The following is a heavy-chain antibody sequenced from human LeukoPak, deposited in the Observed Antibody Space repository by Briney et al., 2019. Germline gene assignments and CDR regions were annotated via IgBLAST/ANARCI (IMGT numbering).Heavy chain of an antibody. CDR1: GFTLSSYA. D-gene: IGHD5-12*01. J-gene: IGHJ4*02. CDR3: AREGLRASFDY. V-gene: IGHV3-64*01. CDR2: ISSNGGST. Sequence: PGGSLRLSCAASGFTLSSYAMHWVRQAPGKGLEYVSAISSNGGSTYYANSVKGRFTISRDNSKNTLYLQMGSLRAEDMAVYYCAREGLRASFDYWGQGTLVTVSS.